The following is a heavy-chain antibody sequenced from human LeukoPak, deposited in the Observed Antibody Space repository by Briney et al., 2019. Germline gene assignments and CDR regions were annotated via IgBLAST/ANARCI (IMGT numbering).Heavy chain of an antibody. Sequence: GGSLRLSCAASGFTFSSYAMSWVRQAPGKGLEWVSAIGDSGGSTFYADSVKGRFTISRDNSKNTLYLQMNGLRAEDTAVYYCAKGCGGSCYRFDYWGQGTLVTVSS. CDR2: IGDSGGST. D-gene: IGHD2-15*01. CDR3: AKGCGGSCYRFDY. CDR1: GFTFSSYA. V-gene: IGHV3-23*01. J-gene: IGHJ4*02.